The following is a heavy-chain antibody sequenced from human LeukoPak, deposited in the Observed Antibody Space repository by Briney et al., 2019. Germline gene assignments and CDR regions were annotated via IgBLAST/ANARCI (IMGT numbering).Heavy chain of an antibody. J-gene: IGHJ5*02. CDR2: LQYDGRDE. V-gene: IGHV3-30*02. CDR1: GFSFSHYG. CDR3: AQDIPKEQVPGLGPGS. Sequence: PGGSLRLSCAASGFSFSHYGIHWVRRAPGKGLEWVTFLQYDGRDEFYADSVRGRFTLSIDKSKNTAYLQMDSLRIEDTAVYFCAQDIPKEQVPGLGPGSWGQGTLVTV.